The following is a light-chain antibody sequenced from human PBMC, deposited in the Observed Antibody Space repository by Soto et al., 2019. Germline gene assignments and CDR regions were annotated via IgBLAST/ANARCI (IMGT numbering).Light chain of an antibody. V-gene: IGLV1-44*01. CDR3: AAWDDSLDVFYV. Sequence: QAVVTQPPSASGTPGQGVTISCSGSTSNIGSNTVNWYQQLPGAAPKLLIYNDNQRPSGVPDRFSGSKSGTSASLAISGLQSEDEADYFCAAWDDSLDVFYVFGTGTKLTVL. CDR1: TSNIGSNT. J-gene: IGLJ1*01. CDR2: NDN.